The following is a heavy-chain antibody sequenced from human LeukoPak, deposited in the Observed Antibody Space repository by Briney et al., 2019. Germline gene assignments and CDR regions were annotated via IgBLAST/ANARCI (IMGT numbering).Heavy chain of an antibody. CDR1: GFTFSSYA. D-gene: IGHD1-26*01. CDR3: AKDTWMGATNLDD. J-gene: IGHJ4*02. Sequence: PGGSLRLSCAASGFTFSSYAMSWVRQAPGKGLEWVSAISGSGSSTYYADSVKGRFTMSRDNSKNTLSLQMNSLRAEDTAVYFCAKDTWMGATNLDDWGQGTLVTVSS. CDR2: ISGSGSST. V-gene: IGHV3-23*01.